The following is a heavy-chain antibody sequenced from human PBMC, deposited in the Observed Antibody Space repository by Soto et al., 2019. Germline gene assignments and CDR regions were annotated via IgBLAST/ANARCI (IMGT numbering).Heavy chain of an antibody. J-gene: IGHJ5*02. V-gene: IGHV3-23*01. Sequence: PGGSLRLSCAASGFTFSSYAMSWVRQAPGKGLEWVSAISGSGDSTYYADTVKGRFTISRDNSKNTLYLQMNSLRAEDTAVYYCAKDPSSMLLWFGELGYNWFDPWGQGTLVTVSS. CDR1: GFTFSSYA. CDR3: AKDPSSMLLWFGELGYNWFDP. D-gene: IGHD3-10*01. CDR2: ISGSGDST.